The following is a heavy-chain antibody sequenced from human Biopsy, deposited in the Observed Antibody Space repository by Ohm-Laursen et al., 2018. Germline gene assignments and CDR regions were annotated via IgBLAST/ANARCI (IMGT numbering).Heavy chain of an antibody. CDR3: ARVGSGWAPFDK. V-gene: IGHV4-38-2*02. J-gene: IGHJ4*02. Sequence: SDTLSLTCSVSGYSISSDYRWGWIRQAPGKTLEWLGNTFKDGNTPYNPSLRSRLIISIDTSKNQFSLMMTSVSGAGTAVYFCARVGSGWAPFDKWGPGTLVTVSS. CDR1: GYSISSDYR. D-gene: IGHD6-19*01. CDR2: TFKDGNT.